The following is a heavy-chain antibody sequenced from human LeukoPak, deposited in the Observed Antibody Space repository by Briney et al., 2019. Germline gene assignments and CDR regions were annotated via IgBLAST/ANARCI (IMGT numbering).Heavy chain of an antibody. V-gene: IGHV3-23*01. CDR3: AKDLGGSSWYGFLYFDY. D-gene: IGHD6-13*01. CDR2: ISGSGGST. Sequence: GGYLRRYCAASGFTFSSYAMSWVRPAPGKGLEWVSGISGSGGSTYYADSVKGRFTISRDNSKNTLYMQMNSLRAEDTAVYYCAKDLGGSSWYGFLYFDYWGQGTLVTVSS. J-gene: IGHJ4*02. CDR1: GFTFSSYA.